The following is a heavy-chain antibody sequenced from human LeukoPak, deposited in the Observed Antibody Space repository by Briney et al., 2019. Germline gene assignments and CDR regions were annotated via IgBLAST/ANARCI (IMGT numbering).Heavy chain of an antibody. J-gene: IGHJ5*02. V-gene: IGHV4-30-4*01. Sequence: SETLCLTRTVSGGSISSGDYYWSWIRQPPGKGLEWIGYIYYSGSTYYNPSLKSRVTISVDTSKNQFSLKLSSVTAADTAVYYCARLGYCSSTSCYTLQGWFDPWGQGTLVTVSS. D-gene: IGHD2-2*02. CDR1: GGSISSGDYY. CDR3: ARLGYCSSTSCYTLQGWFDP. CDR2: IYYSGST.